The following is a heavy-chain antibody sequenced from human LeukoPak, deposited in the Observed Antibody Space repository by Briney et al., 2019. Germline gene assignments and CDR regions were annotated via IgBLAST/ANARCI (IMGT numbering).Heavy chain of an antibody. CDR2: IYYSGST. CDR3: ARVYRDYVWGSYLGMDV. V-gene: IGHV4-59*06. CDR1: GGSISSYY. D-gene: IGHD3-16*01. Sequence: SETLSLTCTVSGGSISSYYWSWIRQHPGKGLEWIGYIYYSGSTYYNPSLKSRVTISVDTSKNQFSLKLSSVTAADTAVYYCARVYRDYVWGSYLGMDVWGQGTTVTVSS. J-gene: IGHJ6*02.